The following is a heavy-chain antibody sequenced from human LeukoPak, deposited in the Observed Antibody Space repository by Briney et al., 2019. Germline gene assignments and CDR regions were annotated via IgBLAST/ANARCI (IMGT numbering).Heavy chain of an antibody. V-gene: IGHV2-5*02. J-gene: IGHJ3*02. CDR3: AHTRGYSYALDAFDI. CDR1: GFSLSTSGVG. CDR2: IYWDDDK. Sequence: SGPTLVRTTQTLTLTCTFSGFSLSTSGVGVGWIREPPVKGLEWLALIYWDDDKRYSPSLKSRLTITKDTSKNQVVLTMTNMDPVDTATYYCAHTRGYSYALDAFDIWGQGTMVTVSS. D-gene: IGHD5-18*01.